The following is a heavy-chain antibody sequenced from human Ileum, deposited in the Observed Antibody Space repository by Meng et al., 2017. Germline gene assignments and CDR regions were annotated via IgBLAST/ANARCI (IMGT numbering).Heavy chain of an antibody. CDR2: IYLAGSP. CDR3: VRHGGKYFDS. CDR1: GGSISSSFE. D-gene: IGHD2-15*01. V-gene: IGHV4-4*02. Sequence: VELQRSGPGLVETSGTLCLSVTVCGGSISSSFEWSWFRQSPGKGLEWIGQIYLAGSPNYNPSLESRVTISVDKSKNQFSLRLTSVTAADTAIFYCVRHGGKYFDSWGQGTLVTVSS. J-gene: IGHJ4*02.